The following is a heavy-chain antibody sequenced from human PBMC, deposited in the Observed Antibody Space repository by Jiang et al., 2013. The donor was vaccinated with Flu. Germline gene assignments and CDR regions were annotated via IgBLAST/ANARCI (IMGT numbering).Heavy chain of an antibody. CDR2: INHSGST. Sequence: LEWIGEINHSGSTNYNPSLKSRVTISVDTSKNQFSLKLSSVTAADTAVYYCARGPFLYSNYASRYYYMDVWGKGTTVTVSS. CDR3: ARGPFLYSNYASRYYYMDV. V-gene: IGHV4-34*01. D-gene: IGHD4-11*01. J-gene: IGHJ6*03.